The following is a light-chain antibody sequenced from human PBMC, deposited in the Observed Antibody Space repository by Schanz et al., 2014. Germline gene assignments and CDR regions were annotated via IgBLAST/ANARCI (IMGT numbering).Light chain of an antibody. Sequence: QLVLTQSPSASASLGASVKLTCTLSSGHSTYAIAWHQQQAEKGPRFLMNLNSDGSHSKGDRIPDRFSGSSSGAERFLTISSLQSEDEAVYYCQTWGTGIRVFGGGTKLTVL. J-gene: IGLJ2*01. CDR3: QTWGTGIRV. CDR2: LNSDGSH. CDR1: SGHSTYA. V-gene: IGLV4-69*01.